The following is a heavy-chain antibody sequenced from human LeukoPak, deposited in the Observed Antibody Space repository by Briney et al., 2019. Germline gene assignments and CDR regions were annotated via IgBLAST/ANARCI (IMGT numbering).Heavy chain of an antibody. J-gene: IGHJ6*02. D-gene: IGHD2-2*01. CDR3: ARDIVVVPAAPGYYYYYGMDV. Sequence: ASVKVSCKASGYTFTGYYMHWARQAPGQGLEWMGWINPNSGGTNYAQKFQGRVTMTRDTSISTAYMELSRLRSDDTAVYYCARDIVVVPAAPGYYYYYGMDVWGQGTTVTVSS. CDR2: INPNSGGT. V-gene: IGHV1-2*02. CDR1: GYTFTGYY.